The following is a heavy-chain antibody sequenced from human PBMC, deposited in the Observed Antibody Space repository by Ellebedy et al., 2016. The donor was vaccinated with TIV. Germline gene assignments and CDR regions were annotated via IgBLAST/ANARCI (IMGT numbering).Heavy chain of an antibody. V-gene: IGHV1-8*03. CDR3: ARGLISRGSAIDY. Sequence: AASVKVSCKASGYTFTSYDINWVRQATGQGLEWMGWMNPNSGNTGYAQKFQGRVTITRNTSISTAYMELSSLRSEDTAVYYCARGLISRGSAIDYWGQGTLVTVSS. D-gene: IGHD3-10*01. J-gene: IGHJ4*02. CDR1: GYTFTSYD. CDR2: MNPNSGNT.